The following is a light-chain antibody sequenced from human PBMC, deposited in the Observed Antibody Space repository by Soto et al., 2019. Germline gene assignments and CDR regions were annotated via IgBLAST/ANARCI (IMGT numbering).Light chain of an antibody. CDR2: AAS. CDR1: QSISSY. J-gene: IGKJ4*01. CDR3: QQSYSTPLS. Sequence: DLQMTQSPSSLSASVGDRVTITCRASQSISSYLNWYQQKPGKAPKLLIYAASSLQSGVPSRFSGSGSWTDFTLTISSLQPEDFATYYCQQSYSTPLSFGGGTQVEIK. V-gene: IGKV1-39*01.